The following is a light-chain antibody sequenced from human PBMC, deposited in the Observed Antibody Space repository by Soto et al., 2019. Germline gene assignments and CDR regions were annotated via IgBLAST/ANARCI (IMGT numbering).Light chain of an antibody. CDR2: GAS. V-gene: IGKV3-20*01. CDR1: QSVAANY. Sequence: EVVLTQSPGTLSLSPGERATLSCRASQSVAANYLAWYKQKRGQALRLLIYGASSKATGIPDRFSGSGSGTDFTLTISRLEPEDFSVYYCHQYGTAPLTFGPGTKVDIK. CDR3: HQYGTAPLT. J-gene: IGKJ3*01.